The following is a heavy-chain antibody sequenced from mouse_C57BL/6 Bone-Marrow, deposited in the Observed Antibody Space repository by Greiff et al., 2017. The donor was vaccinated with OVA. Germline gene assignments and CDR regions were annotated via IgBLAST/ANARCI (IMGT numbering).Heavy chain of an antibody. V-gene: IGHV5-2*01. CDR3: ARGGSGYWFAY. CDR1: EYEFPSHD. CDR2: INSDGGST. D-gene: IGHD3-2*02. J-gene: IGHJ3*01. Sequence: DVKLVESGGGLVQPGESLKLSCGSNEYEFPSHDMSWVRKTPEKRLELVAAINSDGGSTYYPDTMERRFIISRDNTKKTLYLQMSSLRSEDTALYYCARGGSGYWFAYWGQGTLVTVSA.